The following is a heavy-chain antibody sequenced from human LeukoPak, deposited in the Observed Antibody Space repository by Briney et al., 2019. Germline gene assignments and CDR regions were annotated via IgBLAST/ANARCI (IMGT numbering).Heavy chain of an antibody. Sequence: GGSLSLSCAASGFTFSSYWMSWVRQAPGKGLEWVANIKQDGSEKYYVDSVKGRFTISRDNAKNSLYLQMNSLRAEDTAVYYCARDRDYVWGSYRSLDAFDIWGQGTMVTVSS. J-gene: IGHJ3*02. CDR2: IKQDGSEK. V-gene: IGHV3-7*01. CDR1: GFTFSSYW. D-gene: IGHD3-16*02. CDR3: ARDRDYVWGSYRSLDAFDI.